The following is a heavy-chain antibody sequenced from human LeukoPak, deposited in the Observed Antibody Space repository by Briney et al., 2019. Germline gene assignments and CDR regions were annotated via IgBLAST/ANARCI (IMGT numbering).Heavy chain of an antibody. V-gene: IGHV4-34*01. CDR1: GGSFSGYY. D-gene: IGHD3-9*01. CDR3: ASGRHRTISWFDP. J-gene: IGHJ5*02. CDR2: INHSGST. Sequence: SETLSLTCAVYGGSFSGYYWSWIRQPPGKGLEWIGEINHSGSTNYNPSLKSRVTISVDTSKNQFSLKLSSVTAADTAVYYCASGRHRTISWFDPWGQGTLVTVSS.